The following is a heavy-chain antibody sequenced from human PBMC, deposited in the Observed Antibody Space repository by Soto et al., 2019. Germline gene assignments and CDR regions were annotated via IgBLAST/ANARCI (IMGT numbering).Heavy chain of an antibody. CDR2: MNPNSGNT. J-gene: IGHJ5*02. V-gene: IGHV1-8*01. CDR3: ARGLRESEYFDGLRQGFWFDP. Sequence: ASVKVSCKASGYTFTSYDINWVRQATGQGLEWMGWMNPNSGNTGYAQKFQGRVTMTRNTSISTAYMELRSLRSEDTAVYYCARGLRESEYFDGLRQGFWFDPWGQGTLVTVSS. CDR1: GYTFTSYD. D-gene: IGHD3-9*01.